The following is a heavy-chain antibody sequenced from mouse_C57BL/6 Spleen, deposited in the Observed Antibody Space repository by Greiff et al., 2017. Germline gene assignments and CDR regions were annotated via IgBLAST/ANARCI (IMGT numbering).Heavy chain of an antibody. Sequence: EVQRVESGEGLVKPGGSLKLSCAASGFTFSSYAMSWVRQTPEKRLEWVAYISSGGDYIYYADTVKGRFTISRDNARNTLYLQMSSLKSEDTAMYYCTRGYDGYYAMDYWGQGTSVTVSS. D-gene: IGHD2-3*01. CDR3: TRGYDGYYAMDY. V-gene: IGHV5-9-1*02. J-gene: IGHJ4*01. CDR1: GFTFSSYA. CDR2: ISSGGDYI.